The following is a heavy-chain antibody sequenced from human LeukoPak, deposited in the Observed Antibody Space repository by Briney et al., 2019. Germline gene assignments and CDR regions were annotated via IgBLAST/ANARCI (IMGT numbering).Heavy chain of an antibody. V-gene: IGHV4-39*01. J-gene: IGHJ4*02. CDR3: ARRSRLYRHETTGYHDS. CDR2: VFYSGTT. Sequence: SETLSLTCNVSGDYITTTNYYWAWIRQPPGKGLEWIASVFYSGTTYYNPSLKSRVTISMDTSRKQISLRLTSVTATDTAIYYCARRSRLYRHETTGYHDSWGQGTLVTVSS. D-gene: IGHD3-9*01. CDR1: GDYITTTNYY.